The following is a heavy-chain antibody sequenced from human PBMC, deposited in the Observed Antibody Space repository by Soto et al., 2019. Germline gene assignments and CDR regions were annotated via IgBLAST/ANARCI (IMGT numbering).Heavy chain of an antibody. Sequence: QVQLDESGGGVVQPGRSLRLSCAASGFTCRNYGMHCVRQAPGKGLEWVAAISDDGDSKFYVGYVKGRFTMARDNSKNTLYLQVNSLRAEDTPVYYCAKLGAAIVVVEAANYYGMDVWGQGTTVTVSS. J-gene: IGHJ6*02. CDR3: AKLGAAIVVVEAANYYGMDV. D-gene: IGHD2-15*01. CDR1: GFTCRNYG. CDR2: ISDDGDSK. V-gene: IGHV3-30*18.